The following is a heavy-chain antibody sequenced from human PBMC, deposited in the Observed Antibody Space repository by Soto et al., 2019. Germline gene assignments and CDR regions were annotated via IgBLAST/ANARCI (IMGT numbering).Heavy chain of an antibody. CDR1: GFSVSSTY. CDR3: ARIPYSSASFDY. Sequence: SETLSLTCSVSGFSVSSTYWGWVRQSPGKGLEWIGYVYNSGSTIYSPSLKSRITISMDPSKNQFSLRLRSVTAADTAVYYCARIPYSSASFDYWRQGNLVTVSS. J-gene: IGHJ4*02. D-gene: IGHD6-19*01. V-gene: IGHV4-59*02. CDR2: VYNSGST.